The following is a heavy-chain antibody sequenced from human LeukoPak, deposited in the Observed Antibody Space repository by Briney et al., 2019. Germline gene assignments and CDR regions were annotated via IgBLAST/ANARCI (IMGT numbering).Heavy chain of an antibody. V-gene: IGHV1-2*04. CDR1: GYTLTNYD. D-gene: IGHD3-3*01. J-gene: IGHJ4*02. CDR3: ARGVPLLRFLEWLLFDY. CDR2: INPNSGGT. Sequence: ASVKVSCKASGYTLTNYDISWVRQATGQGLEWMGWINPNSGGTNYAQKFQGWVTMTRDTSISTAYMELSRLRSDDTAVYYCARGVPLLRFLEWLLFDYWGQGTLVTVSS.